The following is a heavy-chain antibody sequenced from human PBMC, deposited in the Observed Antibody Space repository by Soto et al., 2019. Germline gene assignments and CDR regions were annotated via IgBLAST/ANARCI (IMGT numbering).Heavy chain of an antibody. Sequence: GGSLRLSCAAPGFTFSNYWMTWVRQAPGKGLEWVASMKQDGSEKYYVDSVKGRFTISRDNAKNSLYLQMNSLRADDTAVYYRASDRGKIDYWGQGTLVTVSS. CDR2: MKQDGSEK. CDR1: GFTFSNYW. J-gene: IGHJ4*02. D-gene: IGHD3-16*01. V-gene: IGHV3-7*05. CDR3: ASDRGKIDY.